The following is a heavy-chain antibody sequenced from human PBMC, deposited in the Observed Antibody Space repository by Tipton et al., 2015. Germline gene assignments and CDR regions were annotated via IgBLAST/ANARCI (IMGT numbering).Heavy chain of an antibody. D-gene: IGHD3-10*01. V-gene: IGHV3-11*01. CDR1: GFTFSNYY. CDR3: ARGLLLWFGMSDY. J-gene: IGHJ4*02. CDR2: IDSSGRTI. Sequence: SLRLSCAASGFTFSNYYMSWIRQAPGKGLEWLSYIDSSGRTIYYTDSVKGRFTISRDNSKNSLYLQMNGLRADDTAVYYCARGLLLWFGMSDYWGRGTLVTVSS.